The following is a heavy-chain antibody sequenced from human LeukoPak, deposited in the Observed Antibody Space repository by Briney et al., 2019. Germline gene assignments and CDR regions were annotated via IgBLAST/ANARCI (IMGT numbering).Heavy chain of an antibody. CDR1: GFTFSSYW. V-gene: IGHV3-7*01. CDR2: IKQDGSEA. D-gene: IGHD2-8*01. CDR3: ATRYCTIPACRASSYHCMDN. J-gene: IGHJ6*03. Sequence: GGPLRLSCAASGFTFSSYWMTWVRQAPGKGLERVANIKQDGSEAYYVDSVKGRFTVSRDNAKNSLYLQLNSLGAEDTAVYYCATRYCTIPACRASSYHCMDNWGKGTTVTVSS.